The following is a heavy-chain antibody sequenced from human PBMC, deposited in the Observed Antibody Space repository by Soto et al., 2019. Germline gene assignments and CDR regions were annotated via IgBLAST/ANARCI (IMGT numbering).Heavy chain of an antibody. CDR1: GYTFTSYD. D-gene: IGHD3-3*01. Sequence: ASVKVSCKASGYTFTSYDINWVRQATGQGLEWMGWMNPNSGNTGYAQKFQGRVTMTRNTSISTAYMELSSLRSEDTAVYYCARGYRAITIFGVVIGSDYYYGMDVWGQGTTVTVSS. V-gene: IGHV1-8*01. J-gene: IGHJ6*02. CDR3: ARGYRAITIFGVVIGSDYYYGMDV. CDR2: MNPNSGNT.